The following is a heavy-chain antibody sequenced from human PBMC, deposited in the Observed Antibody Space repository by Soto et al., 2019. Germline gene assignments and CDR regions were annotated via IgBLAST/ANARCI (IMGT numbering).Heavy chain of an antibody. CDR1: GGSISSSSSY. CDR3: VHTSYYFAF. CDR2: IYYLGNT. J-gene: IGHJ4*01. D-gene: IGHD2-21*01. V-gene: IGHV4-39*01. Sequence: SETLSLTCTVSGGSISSSSSYWGWIRQPPGKGLEWVGSIYYLGNTYYNPSLGGRVSISVDTSKNQFSLKLTSVTATDTAVYYFVHTSYYFAFLGHGTLVTVSS.